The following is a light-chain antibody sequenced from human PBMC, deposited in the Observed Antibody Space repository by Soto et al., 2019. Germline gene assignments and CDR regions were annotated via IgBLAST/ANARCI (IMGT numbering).Light chain of an antibody. J-gene: IGLJ3*02. Sequence: QSALTQPASVSGSPGQSITISCTGTSSDVGGYNYVSWYQQHPGKAPKLMIYDVSNRPSGVSNRFSGSKSGNTASLTISELQAEDEADYYCSSYTSSSTLKVFGGGTKLTLL. CDR3: SSYTSSSTLKV. V-gene: IGLV2-14*01. CDR2: DVS. CDR1: SSDVGGYNY.